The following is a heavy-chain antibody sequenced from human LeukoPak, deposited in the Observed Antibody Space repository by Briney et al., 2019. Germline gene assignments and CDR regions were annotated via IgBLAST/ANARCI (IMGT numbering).Heavy chain of an antibody. CDR1: GGSISSYY. CDR3: ARVTAVYYGMDV. V-gene: IGHV4-59*01. Sequence: SEALSLTCTVSGGSISSYYWSWIRQPPGKRLEWIGYIYYSGSTNYNPSLKSRVTISVDTSKNQFSLKLSSVTAADTAVYYCARVTAVYYGMDVWGQGTTVTVSS. D-gene: IGHD6-19*01. J-gene: IGHJ6*02. CDR2: IYYSGST.